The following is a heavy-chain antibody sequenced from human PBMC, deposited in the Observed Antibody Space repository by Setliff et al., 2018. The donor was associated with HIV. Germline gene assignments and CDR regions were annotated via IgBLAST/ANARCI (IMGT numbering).Heavy chain of an antibody. D-gene: IGHD2-21*01. CDR2: IGGSGGST. CDR3: ATDPRRLSY. V-gene: IGHV3-23*01. J-gene: IGHJ4*02. CDR1: GISFSSYA. Sequence: GGSLRLSCEASGISFSSYAMNWVRQAPGKGLEWVSVIGGSGGSTYYADSVKGRFTISRDNAKNSLYLQMNSLRAEDTAVYYCATDPRRLSYWGQGTLVTV.